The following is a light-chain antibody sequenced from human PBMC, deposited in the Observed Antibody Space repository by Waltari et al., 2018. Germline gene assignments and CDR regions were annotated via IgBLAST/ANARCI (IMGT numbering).Light chain of an antibody. V-gene: IGKV3D-7*01. J-gene: IGKJ2*01. Sequence: EIVMTQSPATLSLSPGERATPSCRASQSVSSSYLSWYQQKPGQAPRLLIYGASTRATGITARFSGSGSGTDFTLTISSLQPEDFAVYYCQQDYNFPWTFGQGTKLEIK. CDR1: QSVSSSY. CDR3: QQDYNFPWT. CDR2: GAS.